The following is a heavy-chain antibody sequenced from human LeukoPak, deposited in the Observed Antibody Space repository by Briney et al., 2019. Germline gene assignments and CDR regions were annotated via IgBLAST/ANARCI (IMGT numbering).Heavy chain of an antibody. CDR2: IYTSGSN. CDR3: ASGANSYGFGY. D-gene: IGHD5-18*01. J-gene: IGHJ4*02. V-gene: IGHV4-61*02. CDR1: GGSISSGSYY. Sequence: SQTLSLTCTVSGGSISSGSYYWSWIRQPAGKGLEWIGRIYTSGSNNYNPSLKSRVTISVDTSKNQFSLKLSSVTAADTAVYYCASGANSYGFGYWGQGTLVTVSS.